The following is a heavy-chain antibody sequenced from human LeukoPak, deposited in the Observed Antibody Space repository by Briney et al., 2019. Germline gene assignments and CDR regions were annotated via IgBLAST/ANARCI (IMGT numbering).Heavy chain of an antibody. V-gene: IGHV3-30*18. CDR3: AKDLARGVIIGAFDI. J-gene: IGHJ3*02. CDR1: GFTFSSYG. D-gene: IGHD3-10*01. Sequence: PGRSLRLSCAAYGFTFSSYGRHWVRQAPGKGLEWVADISYDGSNKYYADSVKGRFTISRANSKNTLYLQMNSLRAEDTAVYYCAKDLARGVIIGAFDIWGQGTMVTVSS. CDR2: ISYDGSNK.